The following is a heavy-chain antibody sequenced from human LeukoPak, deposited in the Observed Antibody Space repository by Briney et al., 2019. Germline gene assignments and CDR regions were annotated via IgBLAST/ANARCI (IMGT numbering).Heavy chain of an antibody. D-gene: IGHD1-26*01. Sequence: SGGSLRLSCAASGFTFNSYAMSWVRQAPEKGLEWVATISGSGGGTYYADSVKGRFTISRDDSKNTLYLQMNSLRAEDTAVYYCAKDLGRYRNNYFDYWGQGTLVTVSS. J-gene: IGHJ4*02. CDR3: AKDLGRYRNNYFDY. V-gene: IGHV3-23*01. CDR1: GFTFNSYA. CDR2: ISGSGGGT.